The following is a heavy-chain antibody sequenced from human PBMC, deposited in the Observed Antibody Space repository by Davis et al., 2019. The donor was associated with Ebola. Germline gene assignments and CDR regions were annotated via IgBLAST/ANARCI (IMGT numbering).Heavy chain of an antibody. CDR3: ARDLAMVRGVINLGYYYYGMDV. CDR1: GFTFSSYE. CDR2: ISSSGSTI. D-gene: IGHD3-10*01. V-gene: IGHV3-48*03. Sequence: GGSLRLSCAASGFTFSSYEMNWVRQAPGKGLEWVSYISSSGSTIYYADSVKGRFTISRDNAKNSLYLQMNSLRAEDTAVYYCARDLAMVRGVINLGYYYYGMDVWGQGTTVTVSS. J-gene: IGHJ6*02.